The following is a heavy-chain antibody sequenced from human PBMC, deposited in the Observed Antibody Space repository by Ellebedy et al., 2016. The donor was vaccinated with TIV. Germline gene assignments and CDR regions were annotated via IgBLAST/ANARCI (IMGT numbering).Heavy chain of an antibody. J-gene: IGHJ5*02. D-gene: IGHD3-10*01. CDR3: ARDRGHNWFDP. CDR2: FDPEDGET. V-gene: IGHV1-24*01. CDR1: GYTLTELS. Sequence: AASVTVSCKVSGYTLTELSMHWVRQVPGKGLEWMGGFDPEDGETIYAQKFQGRVTMTEDTSTDTAYMELSSLRAGDTAVYYCARDRGHNWFDPWGQGTLVTVSS.